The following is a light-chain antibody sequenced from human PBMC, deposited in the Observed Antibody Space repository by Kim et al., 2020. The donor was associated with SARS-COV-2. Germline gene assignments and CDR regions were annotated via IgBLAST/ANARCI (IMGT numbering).Light chain of an antibody. CDR1: HVVVVCYNS. CDR3: SSYAGRNNLV. CDR2: EVS. J-gene: IGLJ2*01. Sequence: TTSCLGTHVVVVCYNSVSWYQHHPGKAPKLMIYEVSTRPSGVPDRFSGSKSGNTASLTVSGLQAEDEADYYCSSYAGRNNLVFGGGTQLTVL. V-gene: IGLV2-8*01.